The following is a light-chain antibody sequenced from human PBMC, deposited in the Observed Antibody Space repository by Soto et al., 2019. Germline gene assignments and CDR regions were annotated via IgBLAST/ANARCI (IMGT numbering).Light chain of an antibody. CDR3: CSYTSSTSYV. J-gene: IGLJ1*01. Sequence: QSALTQPASVSGSPGQSITISCTGTSSDVGGYNFVSWYQQHPGKAPKLMIHDVTARPSGVSNRFSGSKSGTTASLTISGLQAEDEADYYCCSYTSSTSYVFGPGTKLTVL. CDR1: SSDVGGYNF. V-gene: IGLV2-14*01. CDR2: DVT.